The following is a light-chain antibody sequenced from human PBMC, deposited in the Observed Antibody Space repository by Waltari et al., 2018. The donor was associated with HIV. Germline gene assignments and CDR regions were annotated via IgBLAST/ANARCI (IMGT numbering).Light chain of an antibody. CDR3: ASYTRTSTVV. Sequence: QSALTQPASVSGSLGQSITISCIGTRSPLATYFSWYQHHPDNAPRLVIYDANTRPSGIPLRFSGSKSGNTASLTISGLQAEDEADYYCASYTRTSTVVFGGGTKVTVL. J-gene: IGLJ3*02. CDR1: RSPLATY. V-gene: IGLV2-14*01. CDR2: DAN.